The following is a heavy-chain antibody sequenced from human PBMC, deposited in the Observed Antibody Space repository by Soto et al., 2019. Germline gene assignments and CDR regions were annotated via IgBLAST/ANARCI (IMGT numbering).Heavy chain of an antibody. V-gene: IGHV3-23*01. J-gene: IGHJ5*02. Sequence: AVGSKIDSNGAAGFNISNHSMILIRQTQGKGLEWVSAISGSGGSTYYADSVKGRFTISRDNSKNTLYLQMNSLRAEDTAVYYCAKDRSTYYLVPPFDPWGQGTLVTVSS. CDR3: AKDRSTYYLVPPFDP. CDR2: ISGSGGST. CDR1: GFNISNHS. D-gene: IGHD3-10*01.